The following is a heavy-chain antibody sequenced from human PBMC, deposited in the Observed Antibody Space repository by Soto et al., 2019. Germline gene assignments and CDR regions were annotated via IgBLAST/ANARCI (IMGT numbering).Heavy chain of an antibody. V-gene: IGHV3-23*01. Sequence: EVQLLESGGGLVQPGGSLRLSCAASGFTFSSYAMSWVRQAPGKGLEWVSAISGRGGSTYYADSVKGRFTISRDNSKNALYQQMNSLRAEDTAVYYCAKDRPMTAVTNEGYWGQGTLVTVSS. CDR1: GFTFSSYA. CDR2: ISGRGGST. D-gene: IGHD4-17*01. J-gene: IGHJ4*02. CDR3: AKDRPMTAVTNEGY.